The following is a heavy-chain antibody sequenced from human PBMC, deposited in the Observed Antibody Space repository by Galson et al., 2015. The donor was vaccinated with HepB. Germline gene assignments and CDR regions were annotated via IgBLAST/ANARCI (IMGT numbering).Heavy chain of an antibody. D-gene: IGHD2-21*02. J-gene: IGHJ6*02. V-gene: IGHV4-59*01. Sequence: ETLSLTCAVYGGSFSSYYWSWIRQPPGKGLEWIGYIYYSGSTNYNPSLKSRVTISVDTSKNQFSLKLSSVTAADTAVYYCARDGDRMSYYGMDVWGQGTTVTVSS. CDR3: ARDGDRMSYYGMDV. CDR2: IYYSGST. CDR1: GGSFSSYY.